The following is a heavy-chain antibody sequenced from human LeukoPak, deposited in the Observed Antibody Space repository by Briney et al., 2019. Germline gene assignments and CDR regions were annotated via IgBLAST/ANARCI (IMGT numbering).Heavy chain of an antibody. CDR1: GGSFSGYY. V-gene: IGHV4-34*01. Sequence: SETLSLTCSVYGGSFSGYYWSWIRQPPGKGLEWIGEINHSGSTNYNPSLKSRLTISLDTSKNHFSLNLTSVTAADTALYYCAHYYDSSGYYPDVFNIWGHGTMVTVSS. CDR2: INHSGST. D-gene: IGHD3-22*01. CDR3: AHYYDSSGYYPDVFNI. J-gene: IGHJ3*02.